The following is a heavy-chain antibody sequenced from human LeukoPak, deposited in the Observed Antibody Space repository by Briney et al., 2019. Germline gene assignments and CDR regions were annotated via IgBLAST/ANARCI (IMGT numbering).Heavy chain of an antibody. Sequence: SETLSLTCAVSGVSISNYYWSWVRQPPGKGLEWIGFIDYTGSANYNPSLKSRVTISLDTSKNQFSVKVMSVTAADTAVYYCARIPVAKTFDYWGQGTLVTVSS. J-gene: IGHJ4*02. CDR1: GVSISNYY. CDR2: IDYTGSA. D-gene: IGHD6-19*01. V-gene: IGHV4-59*01. CDR3: ARIPVAKTFDY.